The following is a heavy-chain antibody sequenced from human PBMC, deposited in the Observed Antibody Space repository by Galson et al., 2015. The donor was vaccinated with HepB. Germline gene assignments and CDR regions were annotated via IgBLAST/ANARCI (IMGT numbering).Heavy chain of an antibody. CDR3: ASAYDYGDPDY. CDR2: IPYDGSNK. CDR1: GFTFSSYA. Sequence: SLRLSCAASGFTFSSYAMHWVRQAPGKGLEWVAVIPYDGSNKYYADSVKGRFTISRDNSKNTLYLQMNSLRAEDTAVYYCASAYDYGDPDYWGQGTLVTVSS. J-gene: IGHJ4*02. V-gene: IGHV3-30-3*01. D-gene: IGHD4-17*01.